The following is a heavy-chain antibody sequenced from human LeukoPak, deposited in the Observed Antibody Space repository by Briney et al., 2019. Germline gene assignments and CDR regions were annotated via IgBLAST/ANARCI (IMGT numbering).Heavy chain of an antibody. D-gene: IGHD4-17*01. CDR1: GFTVSSNY. Sequence: GGSLRLSCAASGFTVSSNYMSWVRQAPGKGLEWVSVIYSGGSTYHADSVKGRFTISRDNSKNTLYLQMNSLRAEDTAAYYCARGSPEILRSYYYYYMDVWGKGTTVTVSS. CDR3: ARGSPEILRSYYYYYMDV. J-gene: IGHJ6*03. V-gene: IGHV3-53*01. CDR2: IYSGGST.